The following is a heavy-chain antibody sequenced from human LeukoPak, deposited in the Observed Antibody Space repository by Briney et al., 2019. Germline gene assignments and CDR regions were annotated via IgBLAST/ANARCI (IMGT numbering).Heavy chain of an antibody. CDR2: ISGTGDRT. V-gene: IGHV3-23*01. CDR1: GFSFDTTD. CDR3: VKNSGIWSF. D-gene: IGHD1-26*01. Sequence: GGSLRLSCAASGFSFDTTDMTWVRQAPGKGPEWLSCISGTGDRTYYADSVRGRFTISRDDSKNMLYLQMTSLRVEDTATYYCVKNSGIWSFWGRGTLAAVSS. J-gene: IGHJ4*02.